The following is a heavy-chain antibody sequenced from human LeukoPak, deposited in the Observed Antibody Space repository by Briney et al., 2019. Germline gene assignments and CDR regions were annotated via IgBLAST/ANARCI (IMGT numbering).Heavy chain of an antibody. D-gene: IGHD3-22*01. CDR2: INHSGST. CDR3: ARLGGYYDSSGYYSFDY. J-gene: IGHJ4*02. CDR1: GGSISSSNW. V-gene: IGHV4-4*02. Sequence: SETLSLTCAVSGGSISSSNWWSWVRQPPGEGLEWIGEINHSGSTNYNPSLKSRVTIPVDTSKNQFSLKLSPVTAADTAVYYCARLGGYYDSSGYYSFDYWGQGTLVTVSS.